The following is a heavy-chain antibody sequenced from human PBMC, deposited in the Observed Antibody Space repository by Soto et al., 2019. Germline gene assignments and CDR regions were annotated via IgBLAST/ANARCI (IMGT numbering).Heavy chain of an antibody. CDR3: AGDSGGGRGWGAFEI. J-gene: IGHJ3*02. D-gene: IGHD6-19*01. Sequence: QVHLVQSGAEVKKPGSSVKVSCKASGGTFSSSTVNWVRQAPGQGLEWMGGIIPVFGSANYAQKFQARLTIAGAESTGTAYMELSSGRSEDTGVYYCAGDSGGGRGWGAFEIWGQGTMVTVSS. CDR2: IIPVFGSA. CDR1: GGTFSSST. V-gene: IGHV1-69*01.